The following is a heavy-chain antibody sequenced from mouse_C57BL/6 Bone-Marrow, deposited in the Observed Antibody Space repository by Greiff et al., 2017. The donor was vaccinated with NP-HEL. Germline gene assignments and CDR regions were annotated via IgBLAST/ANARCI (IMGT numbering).Heavy chain of an antibody. CDR1: GYTFTSYT. CDR2: INPSSGYT. Sequence: VQLQQSGAELARPGASVKMSCKASGYTFTSYTMHWVKQRPGPGLEWIGYINPSSGYTKYNQKFKDKATLTADKSSTTAYMHLSSLTSEDSAVYSCARWWGGYWGQGTTLTVSS. CDR3: ARWWGGY. V-gene: IGHV1-4*01. J-gene: IGHJ2*01. D-gene: IGHD1-1*02.